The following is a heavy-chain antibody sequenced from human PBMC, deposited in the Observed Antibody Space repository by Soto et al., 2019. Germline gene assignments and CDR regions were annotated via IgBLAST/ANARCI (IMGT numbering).Heavy chain of an antibody. CDR3: ARDLPQQVVPAAIPYYYYGMDV. V-gene: IGHV1-46*01. D-gene: IGHD2-2*01. CDR2: INPSGGST. Sequence: ASVKVSCKASGYTFTSYYMHWVRQAPGQGLEWMGIINPSGGSTSYAQKFQGRVTMTRDTSTSTVYMGLSSLRSEDTAVYYCARDLPQQVVPAAIPYYYYGMDVWGQGTTVTVSS. CDR1: GYTFTSYY. J-gene: IGHJ6*02.